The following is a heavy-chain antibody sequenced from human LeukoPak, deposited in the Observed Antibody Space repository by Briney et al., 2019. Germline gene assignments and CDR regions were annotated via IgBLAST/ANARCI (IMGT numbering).Heavy chain of an antibody. CDR3: ARAHLSGYFDY. J-gene: IGHJ4*02. Sequence: PWGSLRLSCTVSGFTVSSNSMSWVRQAPGKGLEWVSFIYSDNTHYSDSVKGRFTISRDNSKNTLYLQMNSLRSEDTAVYYCARAHLSGYFDYWGQGTLVTVSS. CDR1: GFTVSSNS. CDR2: IYSDNT. D-gene: IGHD3-10*01. V-gene: IGHV3-53*05.